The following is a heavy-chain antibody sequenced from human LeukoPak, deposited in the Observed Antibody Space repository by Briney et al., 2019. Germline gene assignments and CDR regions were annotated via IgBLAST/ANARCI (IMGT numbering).Heavy chain of an antibody. Sequence: SVKVSCKASGFTFSNTAMQWMRQALGQRLEWIGWIVVGSGDTNYAQKFQESVTITRDMSTSTAYMELSSLRSEDTAVYYCAAETGTYSTSPFVFHYYVDVWGKGTTVTVSS. V-gene: IGHV1-58*02. CDR3: AAETGTYSTSPFVFHYYVDV. CDR1: GFTFSNTA. CDR2: IVVGSGDT. J-gene: IGHJ6*03. D-gene: IGHD6-6*01.